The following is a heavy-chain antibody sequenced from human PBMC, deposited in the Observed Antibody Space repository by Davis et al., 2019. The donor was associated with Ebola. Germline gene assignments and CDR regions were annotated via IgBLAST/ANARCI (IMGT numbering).Heavy chain of an antibody. Sequence: SETLSLTCTVSGGSIRSYYWSWIRQPPGKGLKWIGYIYYTGSTDYNPSLKSRVTISVDTSRNQFSLKMRSVTAADTAVYYCARNSITKFNWLDPWGQGALVTVS. D-gene: IGHD1-14*01. J-gene: IGHJ5*02. CDR1: GGSIRSYY. CDR3: ARNSITKFNWLDP. CDR2: IYYTGST. V-gene: IGHV4-59*01.